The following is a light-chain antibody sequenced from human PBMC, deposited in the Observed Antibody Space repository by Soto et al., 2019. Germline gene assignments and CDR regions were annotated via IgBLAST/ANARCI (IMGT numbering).Light chain of an antibody. CDR3: QQSYSTPIT. J-gene: IGKJ4*01. Sequence: DIQMTQSPSSLSASVGDRVTITCRASQSISSYLNWYQQKPGKAPKLLIYAASNLQSGVPSRFSGSGSGTEFTLTISSLQPEDVATYYCQQSYSTPITFGGGTKVEIK. CDR1: QSISSY. V-gene: IGKV1-39*01. CDR2: AAS.